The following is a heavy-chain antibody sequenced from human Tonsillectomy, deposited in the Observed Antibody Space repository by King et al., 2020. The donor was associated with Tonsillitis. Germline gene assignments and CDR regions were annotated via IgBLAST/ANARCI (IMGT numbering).Heavy chain of an antibody. CDR2: INPGDSDT. V-gene: IGHV5-51*01. J-gene: IGHJ4*02. CDR3: ARLTQWELAGCDY. CDR1: GYSFTSYW. Sequence: VQLVESGAEVKKXGESLKISCKGSGYSFTSYWIGWVRQMPGKGLEWLGLINPGDSDTRYSPSFQGQVTISADKSISTAYLQWSSLKASDTAIFYCARLTQWELAGCDYWGQGTLVTVSS. D-gene: IGHD1-26*01.